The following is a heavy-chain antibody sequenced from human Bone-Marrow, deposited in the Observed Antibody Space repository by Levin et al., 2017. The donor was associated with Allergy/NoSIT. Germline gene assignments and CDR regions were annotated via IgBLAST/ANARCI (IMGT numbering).Heavy chain of an antibody. Sequence: PGGSLRLSCAASGFSFNDHSMNWVRQAPGKGLEWVGRTRNKANIYTTEYAASVKSRFTISRDDSRSSLFLQMNSLQTEDTAVDYCAREGDSSAYYIDFDYWGQGTLVTVSS. CDR1: GFSFNDHS. V-gene: IGHV3-72*01. CDR3: AREGDSSAYYIDFDY. D-gene: IGHD6-19*01. J-gene: IGHJ4*02. CDR2: TRNKANIYTT.